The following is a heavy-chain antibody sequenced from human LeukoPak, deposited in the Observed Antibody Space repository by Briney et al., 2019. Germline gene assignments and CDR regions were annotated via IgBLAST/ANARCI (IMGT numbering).Heavy chain of an antibody. CDR2: ITWDGQNI. Sequence: GGSLRLSCAASGFTFEDFTMHWVRQAPGKALEWVSLITWDGQNIEYQDSVKGRFTISRDNSENSLYLQMKSLKTEDTALYFCSKGDDRYGFDYWGQGTLVTISS. V-gene: IGHV3-43*01. CDR3: SKGDDRYGFDY. J-gene: IGHJ4*02. CDR1: GFTFEDFT. D-gene: IGHD5-18*01.